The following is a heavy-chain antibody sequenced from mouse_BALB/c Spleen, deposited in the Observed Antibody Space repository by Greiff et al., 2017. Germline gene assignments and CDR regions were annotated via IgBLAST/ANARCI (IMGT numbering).Heavy chain of an antibody. J-gene: IGHJ1*01. D-gene: IGHD1-2*01. CDR3: ARHYYGYVWDFDV. Sequence: VMLVESGPDLVAPSQCLSISCTVSGFSLTSYGVHWVRQPPGKGLEWLVVIWSDGSTTYNSDLKSRLSISKDNSKSPVFLKMNSLQTDDTAKYYCARHYYGYVWDFDVWGAGTTVTVSS. CDR2: IWSDGST. V-gene: IGHV2-6-2*01. CDR1: GFSLTSYG.